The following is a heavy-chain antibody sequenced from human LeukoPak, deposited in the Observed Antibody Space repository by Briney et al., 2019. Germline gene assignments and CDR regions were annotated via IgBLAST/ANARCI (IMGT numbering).Heavy chain of an antibody. CDR3: ARRPLQKDYYYGMDV. D-gene: IGHD5-24*01. V-gene: IGHV4-34*01. CDR1: GGSFCGNY. J-gene: IGHJ6*02. Sequence: SETLSLTCAVYGGSFCGNYWSWIRQPPGKGLEWIAEINHSGSTNCNPSLKSRVSISVDTSKNQLSLKMTSVTAADTAVYYCARRPLQKDYYYGMDVWGQGTTVTVSS. CDR2: INHSGST.